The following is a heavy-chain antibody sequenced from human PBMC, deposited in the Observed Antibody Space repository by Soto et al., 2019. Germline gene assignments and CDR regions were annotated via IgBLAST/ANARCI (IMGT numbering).Heavy chain of an antibody. J-gene: IGHJ4*02. Sequence: EVQLLESGGGLVQPGGSLRLSCAASGFTFGIYAMSWVRQAPGKGLEWVSSISGSGGSIYYAHSVKGGFTISRDKTKNTLDLQMDSLRAEDTAVYHCARVAPEYSSTPRRFDFWGQGTLVTVSS. D-gene: IGHD6-13*01. V-gene: IGHV3-23*01. CDR2: ISGSGGSI. CDR3: ARVAPEYSSTPRRFDF. CDR1: GFTFGIYA.